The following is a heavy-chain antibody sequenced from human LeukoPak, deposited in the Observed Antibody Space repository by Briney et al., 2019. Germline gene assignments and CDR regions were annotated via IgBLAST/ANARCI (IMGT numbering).Heavy chain of an antibody. CDR1: GYTLTAYW. Sequence: PGGSLKISCQGPGYTLTAYWLGLVRQVPGKGLEWVGIIHPGDSDTRYSPSFQGQVTISADKSITTSYLQWSRLKASDTAMYYCGRHQHSGSYGAFDIWGQGTMVTVSS. CDR2: IHPGDSDT. CDR3: GRHQHSGSYGAFDI. V-gene: IGHV5-51*01. D-gene: IGHD1-26*01. J-gene: IGHJ3*02.